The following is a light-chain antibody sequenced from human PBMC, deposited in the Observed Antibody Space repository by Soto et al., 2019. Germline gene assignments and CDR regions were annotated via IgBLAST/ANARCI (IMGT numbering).Light chain of an antibody. CDR1: QSVRTK. Sequence: EIVLTQSPATLSLSPGEGATLSCRASQSVRTKLAWYQQKAGQAPRLLIYGASTRATGIPDRFSGSGSGTEFTLTISSVQSEDFAVYYYQQYNSWPPITLGQGTRLEI. V-gene: IGKV3-15*01. CDR3: QQYNSWPPIT. CDR2: GAS. J-gene: IGKJ5*01.